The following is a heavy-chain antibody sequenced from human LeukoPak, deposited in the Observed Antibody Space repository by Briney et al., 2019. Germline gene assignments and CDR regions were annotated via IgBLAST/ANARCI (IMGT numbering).Heavy chain of an antibody. Sequence: SETLSLTCAVYGGSFSGYYWSWIRQPPGKGLEWIGEINHSGSTNYNPSLKSRVTMSVDTSKNQFSLKLSSVTAADTAVYYCARGPPYGSGSYDYWGQGTLVTVSS. J-gene: IGHJ4*02. CDR2: INHSGST. CDR1: GGSFSGYY. V-gene: IGHV4-34*01. CDR3: ARGPPYGSGSYDY. D-gene: IGHD3-10*01.